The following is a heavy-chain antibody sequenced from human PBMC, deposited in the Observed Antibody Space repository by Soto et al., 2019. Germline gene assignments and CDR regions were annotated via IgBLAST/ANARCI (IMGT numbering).Heavy chain of an antibody. Sequence: GGSLRLSCAASGFTFSSYSMNWVRQAPGKGLEWVSSISSSSSYIYYGDSVKGRFTISKDNAKNSLYLQMNSLRAEDTAVYYCAGDCSGGSCYSDAFDIWGQGTMVTVSS. J-gene: IGHJ3*02. CDR2: ISSSSSYI. CDR3: AGDCSGGSCYSDAFDI. V-gene: IGHV3-21*01. D-gene: IGHD2-15*01. CDR1: GFTFSSYS.